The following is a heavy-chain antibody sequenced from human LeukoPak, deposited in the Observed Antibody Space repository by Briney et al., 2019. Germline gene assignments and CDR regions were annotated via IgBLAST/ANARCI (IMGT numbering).Heavy chain of an antibody. CDR3: ARAWNDGFDI. D-gene: IGHD1-1*01. CDR2: ITNNGRTT. J-gene: IGHJ3*02. CDR1: GFTFSDYY. Sequence: GGSLRLYCSASGFTFSDYYMGWIRQDPGKGLEWVSYITNNGRTTYHADSVKGRFTISRDNAKNSLYLQMNSLRVEDTAMYYCARAWNDGFDIWGQGTMVTVSP. V-gene: IGHV3-11*04.